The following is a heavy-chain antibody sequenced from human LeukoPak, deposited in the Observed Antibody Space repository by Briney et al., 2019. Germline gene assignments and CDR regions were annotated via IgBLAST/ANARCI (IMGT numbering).Heavy chain of an antibody. CDR1: GGSISSGSYY. J-gene: IGHJ4*02. CDR3: AVTGIAAAEFDY. D-gene: IGHD6-13*01. CDR2: IYYSGST. Sequence: PSQTLSLTCTVSGGSISSGSYYWSWIRQPPGKGLEWIGYIYYSGSTNYNPSLKSRVTISVDTSKNQFSLKLSSVTAADTAVYYCAVTGIAAAEFDYWGQGTLVTVSS. V-gene: IGHV4-61*01.